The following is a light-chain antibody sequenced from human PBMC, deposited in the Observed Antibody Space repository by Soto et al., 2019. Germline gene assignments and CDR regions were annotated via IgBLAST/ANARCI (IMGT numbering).Light chain of an antibody. CDR3: QQHNSYPIT. J-gene: IGKJ5*01. CDR1: QSISTY. CDR2: AAS. V-gene: IGKV1-39*01. Sequence: DIKMTHSPWYLSAPVVDRVNITCLASQSISTYLNWYQQKPGKAPKLLMHAASSLDRGVPSRFSGSGSGTDFTLTISSLQPEDCATYYCQQHNSYPITCGQGTKVEIK.